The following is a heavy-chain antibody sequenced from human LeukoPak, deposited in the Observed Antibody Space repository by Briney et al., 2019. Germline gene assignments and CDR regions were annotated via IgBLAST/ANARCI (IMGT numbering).Heavy chain of an antibody. J-gene: IGHJ5*02. D-gene: IGHD3-10*01. Sequence: GASVKVSCKASGGTFSSYAISWVRQAPGQGLEWMGGITPIFGTANYAQKFQGRVTITADESTSTAYMELSSLRSEDTAVYYCARGSGSYNWFDPWGQGTLVTVSS. CDR1: GGTFSSYA. V-gene: IGHV1-69*13. CDR3: ARGSGSYNWFDP. CDR2: ITPIFGTA.